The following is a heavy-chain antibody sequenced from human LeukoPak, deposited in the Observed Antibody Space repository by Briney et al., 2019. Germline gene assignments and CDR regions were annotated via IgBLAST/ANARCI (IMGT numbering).Heavy chain of an antibody. CDR2: ISAYNGNT. CDR1: GYTFTSYG. D-gene: IGHD6-19*01. Sequence: GASVKVSCKASGYTFTSYGISWVRQAPGQGLEWMGWISAYNGNTNYAQKLQGRVTMTTDTSTMTAYMELRSLRSDDTAMYYCARDMSSRSFAEYFQHWGQGTLVTVSS. CDR3: ARDMSSRSFAEYFQH. J-gene: IGHJ1*01. V-gene: IGHV1-18*01.